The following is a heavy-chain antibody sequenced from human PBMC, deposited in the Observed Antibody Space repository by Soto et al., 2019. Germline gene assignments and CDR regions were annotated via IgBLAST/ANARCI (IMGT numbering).Heavy chain of an antibody. D-gene: IGHD6-13*01. J-gene: IGHJ4*02. V-gene: IGHV5-10-1*01. Sequence: GESLKISCKGSGYTFSNYWIVWVRQMPGKGLEWMGRIDPSDSYTNYSPSFQGHVTISADKSISTAYLQWSSLKASDTAMYYCARLQAAAGDNDLTFDYWGQGTLVTVSS. CDR1: GYTFSNYW. CDR3: ARLQAAAGDNDLTFDY. CDR2: IDPSDSYT.